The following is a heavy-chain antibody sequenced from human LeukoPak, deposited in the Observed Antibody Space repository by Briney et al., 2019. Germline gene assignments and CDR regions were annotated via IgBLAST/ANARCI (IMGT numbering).Heavy chain of an antibody. CDR3: ARNRDLWSGYYQI. CDR1: GGSIGSGDYF. J-gene: IGHJ3*02. CDR2: IYYSGST. D-gene: IGHD3-3*01. V-gene: IGHV4-30-4*08. Sequence: PSETLSLTCTVSGGSIGSGDYFWSWIRQPPGKGLEWIGYIYYSGSTYYNPSLKSRVTISVDRSKNQFSLKLSSLTAADTAVYYCARNRDLWSGYYQIWGQGTMVTVSS.